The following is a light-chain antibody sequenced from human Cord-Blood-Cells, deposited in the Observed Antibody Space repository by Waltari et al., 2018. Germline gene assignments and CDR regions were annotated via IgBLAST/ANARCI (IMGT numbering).Light chain of an antibody. V-gene: IGLV2-8*01. CDR1: SSDVGGYNY. CDR2: EVS. CDR3: SSYAGSNNLV. Sequence: QSALTQPPSASGSPGQSVTISCTGTSSDVGGYNYVSWYQQHPGKAPKLMIYEVSKRPSGVPDRLSGFKAGKTASLTVAGLQAEDEADYYCSSYAGSNNLVFGGGTKLTVL. J-gene: IGLJ2*01.